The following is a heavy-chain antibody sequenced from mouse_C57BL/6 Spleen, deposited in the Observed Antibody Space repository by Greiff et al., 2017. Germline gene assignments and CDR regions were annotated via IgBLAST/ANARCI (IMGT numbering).Heavy chain of an antibody. J-gene: IGHJ2*01. CDR1: GYTFTDYY. CDR2: INTNNGGT. D-gene: IGHD1-1*01. CDR3: AREDYGSNY. V-gene: IGHV1-26*01. Sequence: VQLQQSGPELVKPGASVKISCKASGYTFTDYYMNWVKQSHGKSLEWIGDINTNNGGTSYNQKFKGKATLTVDKSSSTAYMELRSLTAEDSAVYYCAREDYGSNYWGQGTTLTVSS.